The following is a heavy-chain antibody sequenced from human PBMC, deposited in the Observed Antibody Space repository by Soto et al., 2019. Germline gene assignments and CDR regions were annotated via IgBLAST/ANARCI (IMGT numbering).Heavy chain of an antibody. CDR2: ITWNSDRV. V-gene: IGHV3-9*01. CDR1: GFTFDDYA. Sequence: EVQLVESGGGLVQPGRSLRLSCTASGFTFDDYALHWVRQAPGKGLERVSGITWNSDRVDYADSVKGRFTISRDNARNSLYLQMNSLRAEDKAIYFCAKGLSIAAIDYWGQGTLVTVPS. CDR3: AKGLSIAAIDY. J-gene: IGHJ4*02. D-gene: IGHD6-13*01.